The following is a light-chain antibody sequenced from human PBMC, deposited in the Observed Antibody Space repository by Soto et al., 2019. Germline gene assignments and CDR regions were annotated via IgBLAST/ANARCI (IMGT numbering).Light chain of an antibody. Sequence: DIQMTQSPSSLSASVGDSVTITCRASQGINKFLAWFQQKPGTAPKSLISTASRLQSGVPSRFSGSGSGPHFTLTINNLQPVDFATYYCQQYESFPLTFGGGTRVEIK. J-gene: IGKJ4*01. V-gene: IGKV1-16*01. CDR3: QQYESFPLT. CDR2: TAS. CDR1: QGINKF.